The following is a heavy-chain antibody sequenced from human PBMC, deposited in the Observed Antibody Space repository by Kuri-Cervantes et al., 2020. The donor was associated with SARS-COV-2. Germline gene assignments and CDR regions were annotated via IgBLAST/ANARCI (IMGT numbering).Heavy chain of an antibody. V-gene: IGHV3-30*04. CDR1: HFTFSSYA. Sequence: GESLKISCAASHFTFSSYAFHWVRQAPGQGLGWVAAISYDGNNKYFADSVRGRFTVSRDNSKNTLYLEMDGLRPEDTAVYYCARDMTFDEYGDYFYYYMDVWGKGTTVTVSS. CDR3: ARDMTFDEYGDYFYYYMDV. D-gene: IGHD3-16*01. CDR2: ISYDGNNK. J-gene: IGHJ6*03.